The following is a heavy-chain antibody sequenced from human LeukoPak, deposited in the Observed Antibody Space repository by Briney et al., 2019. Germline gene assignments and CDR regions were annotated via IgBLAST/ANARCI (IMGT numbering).Heavy chain of an antibody. Sequence: GGSLRLSWAASGFTSSNAWMSWVRQAPGKGLEWVGRIKSKTDGGTTDYAAPVKGRFTISRDDSKNTLYLQMNSLKTEDTAVYYCTTDLPKHYSSGSYRIDYWGQGTLVTVSS. CDR2: IKSKTDGGTT. J-gene: IGHJ4*02. CDR1: GFTSSNAW. D-gene: IGHD6-19*01. CDR3: TTDLPKHYSSGSYRIDY. V-gene: IGHV3-15*01.